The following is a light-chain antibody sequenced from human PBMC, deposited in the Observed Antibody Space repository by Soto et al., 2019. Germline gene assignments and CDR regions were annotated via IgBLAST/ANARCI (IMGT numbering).Light chain of an antibody. CDR1: QYISSY. V-gene: IGKV1-39*01. CDR3: QQSYSTPQT. CDR2: AAS. J-gene: IGKJ1*01. Sequence: DIQMTQSPSSLSPSVGDRVTITCRASQYISSYLNWYQQKPGRAPKLLISAASTLQSGVPLRFSGGGYGTDFTLSISSLQFEDIATYYCQQSYSTPQTFGQGTKVEIK.